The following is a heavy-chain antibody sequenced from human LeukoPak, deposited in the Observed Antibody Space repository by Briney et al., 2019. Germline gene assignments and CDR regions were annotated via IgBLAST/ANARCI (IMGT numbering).Heavy chain of an antibody. V-gene: IGHV4-39*07. Sequence: PSETLSLTCTVSGGSISSSSYYWGWIRQPPGKGLEWIGSIYYSGSTYYNPSLKSRVTISVDTSKNQFSLKLSSVTAADTAVYYCARGVGAPRYFDYWGQGTLVTVSS. J-gene: IGHJ4*02. CDR2: IYYSGST. D-gene: IGHD1-26*01. CDR1: GGSISSSSYY. CDR3: ARGVGAPRYFDY.